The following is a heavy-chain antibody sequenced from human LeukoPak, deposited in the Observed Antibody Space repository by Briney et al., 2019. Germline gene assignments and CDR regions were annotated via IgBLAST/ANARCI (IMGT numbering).Heavy chain of an antibody. J-gene: IGHJ5*02. D-gene: IGHD3-22*01. CDR3: ANGGTYSSAP. CDR2: IRYDGSNK. CDR1: GFTFSSFG. V-gene: IGHV3-30*02. Sequence: PGGSLRLSCAASGFTFSSFGIHWVRQAPGKGLEWVAFIRYDGSNKYYADSVRGRVTISRDNSKNTLYLQMNSLRAEDTAVYYCANGGTYSSAPWGQEPLVTVPS.